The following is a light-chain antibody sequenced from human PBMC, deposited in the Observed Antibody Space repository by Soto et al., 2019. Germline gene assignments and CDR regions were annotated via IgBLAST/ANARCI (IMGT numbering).Light chain of an antibody. V-gene: IGKV3-20*01. J-gene: IGKJ3*01. CDR2: GAS. Sequence: EIVLTQSPGTLSLSPGERATLSCRASQSVSSRYLAWYQQKPGQAPRLLIYGASSRATGIPDRFSGSGSGTDFTLTISRLEPEDFAVDYWQQCGGSPFFTFGPGTKVDIK. CDR1: QSVSSRY. CDR3: QQCGGSPFFT.